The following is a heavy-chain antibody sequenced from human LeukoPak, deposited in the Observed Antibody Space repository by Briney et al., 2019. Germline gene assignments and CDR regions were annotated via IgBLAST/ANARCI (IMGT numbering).Heavy chain of an antibody. D-gene: IGHD3-22*01. CDR1: GGSFSDYY. CDR2: INHSGST. V-gene: IGHV4-34*01. CDR3: AHSSGYQQH. Sequence: SETLSLTCAVYGGSFSDYYWSWIRQPPGKGLEWIGEINHSGSTDYNPSLKSRVTISVDTSKNQVSLKLSPVTAADTAVYYCAHSSGYQQHCGQGTLVTVSS. J-gene: IGHJ1*01.